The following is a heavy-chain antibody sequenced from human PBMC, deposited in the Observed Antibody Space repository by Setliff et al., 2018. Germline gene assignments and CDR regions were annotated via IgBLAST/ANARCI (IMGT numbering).Heavy chain of an antibody. V-gene: IGHV1-18*04. CDR1: GYTFNNYG. Sequence: GASVKVSCKASGYTFNNYGINWVRQAPGQGLEWMGWTSAYAQKFQGRVTMTTDTPTSTAYMELRSLRSDDTAVYFCARGPPDFVVVPAAAKFDYWGQGTLVTVSS. J-gene: IGHJ4*02. CDR3: ARGPPDFVVVPAAAKFDY. CDR2: TSA. D-gene: IGHD2-2*01.